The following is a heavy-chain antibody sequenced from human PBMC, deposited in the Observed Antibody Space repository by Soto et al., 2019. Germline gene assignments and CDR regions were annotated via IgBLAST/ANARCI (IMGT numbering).Heavy chain of an antibody. CDR2: IYHSGTT. V-gene: IGHV4-39*07. CDR3: ARTPGY. J-gene: IGHJ4*02. Sequence: SETLSLTCTVSGGSISSSRCSWSWIRQPPGKGLEWIGNIYHSGTTFYNPSLKSRVTISVDRSKNQFSLKLSSVTAADTAVYYCARTPGYWGQGTQVTVSS. CDR1: GGSISSSRCS.